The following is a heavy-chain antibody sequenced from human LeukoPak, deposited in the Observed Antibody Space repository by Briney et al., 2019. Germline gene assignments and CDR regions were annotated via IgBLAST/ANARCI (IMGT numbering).Heavy chain of an antibody. J-gene: IGHJ6*03. CDR2: INHSGST. CDR3: ARGFYSNYGAYYMDV. Sequence: PSETLSLTCSVYGGSSSGYYWSWIRQPPGKGLEWIGEINHSGSTNYNPSLKSRVTISVDTSKNQFSLKVSSVTAADTAVYYCARGFYSNYGAYYMDVWGKGTTVTVSS. V-gene: IGHV4-34*01. D-gene: IGHD4-11*01. CDR1: GGSSSGYY.